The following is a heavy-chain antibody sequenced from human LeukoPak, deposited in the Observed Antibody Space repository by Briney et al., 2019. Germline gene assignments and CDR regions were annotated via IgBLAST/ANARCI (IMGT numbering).Heavy chain of an antibody. V-gene: IGHV4-39*01. CDR2: VYYSGST. D-gene: IGHD2-21*01. CDR1: GGSISSSSYY. J-gene: IGHJ4*02. Sequence: SETLSLTCIVSGGSISSSSYYWGWIRQPPGKGLEWIGNVYYSGSTYYNPSLKSQVTISVDTSKNQFSLELTSVTAADTAVYYCARHCGSNSACYYFDDWGQGTLVTVSS. CDR3: ARHCGSNSACYYFDD.